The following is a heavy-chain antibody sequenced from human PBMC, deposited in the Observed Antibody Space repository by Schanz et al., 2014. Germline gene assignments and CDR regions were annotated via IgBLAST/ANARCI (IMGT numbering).Heavy chain of an antibody. CDR1: GYNITSND. J-gene: IGHJ6*03. CDR3: ARLGTGMAVAGSVIDCDNGYMDG. Sequence: QVHLVQSGAEVKKPGASVKVSCKASGYNITSNDVTWVRQATGQGLEWMGWMNPNSGNTGYAQKFQGRVTMTRNTSISTACMELSSLRTEDTAVYYCARLGTGMAVAGSVIDCDNGYMDGWGEGTTVTVSS. CDR2: MNPNSGNT. V-gene: IGHV1-8*01. D-gene: IGHD6-19*01.